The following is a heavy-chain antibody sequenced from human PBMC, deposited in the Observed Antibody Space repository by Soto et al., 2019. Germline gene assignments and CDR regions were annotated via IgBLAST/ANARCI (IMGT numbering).Heavy chain of an antibody. CDR2: MNPNSGNT. D-gene: IGHD1-26*01. J-gene: IGHJ5*02. V-gene: IGHV1-8*01. Sequence: QVQLVQSGAEVKKPGASVKVSCKASGYTFTSYDINWVRQATGQGLEWMGWMNPNSGNTGYAQKFQGRVTMTRNTSISTAYMEMSSLRSEDTAEYYCARGRGSGSPEGLNWFDPWGPGTLVTVSS. CDR1: GYTFTSYD. CDR3: ARGRGSGSPEGLNWFDP.